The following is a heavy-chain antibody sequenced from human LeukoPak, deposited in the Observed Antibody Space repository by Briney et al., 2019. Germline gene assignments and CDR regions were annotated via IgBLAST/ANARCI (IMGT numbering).Heavy chain of an antibody. V-gene: IGHV3-48*03. CDR2: ISSSGATI. CDR1: GFTFSSYE. D-gene: IGHD2-15*01. CDR3: ASIVGYCSGGNCYSDY. Sequence: GGSLRLSCAASGFTFSSYEMNWVRQAPGKGLEWVSYISSSGATIYYADSVKGRFTMSRDNARNSLFLQMNSLRAEDTAVYYCASIVGYCSGGNCYSDYWGQGTLVTVSS. J-gene: IGHJ4*02.